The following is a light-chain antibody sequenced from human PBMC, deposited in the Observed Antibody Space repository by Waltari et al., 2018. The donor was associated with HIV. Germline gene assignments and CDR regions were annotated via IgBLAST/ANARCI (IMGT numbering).Light chain of an antibody. CDR2: DNN. Sequence: QSVPTQPPPVSGAPAQRVTISCTGSSSNIAAGYDAHWYQQLPGTAPKLLLYDNNKRPSGVPDRFAGSKSGTSASLAITGLQAEDEADYYCQSYDSSLTHNYVFGTGTKVTVL. V-gene: IGLV1-40*01. CDR3: QSYDSSLTHNYV. CDR1: SSNIAAGYD. J-gene: IGLJ1*01.